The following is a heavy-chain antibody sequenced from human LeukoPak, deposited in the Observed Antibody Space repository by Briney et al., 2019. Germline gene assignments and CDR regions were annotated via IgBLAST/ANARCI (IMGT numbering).Heavy chain of an antibody. D-gene: IGHD3-16*02. CDR1: GFTFSSYG. CDR3: AKDRDYVWGSYRSYYFDY. J-gene: IGHJ4*02. Sequence: PGGSLRLSCAASGFTFSSYGMHWVRQAPGKGLEWVAFIRYDGSNKYYADSAKGRFTISRDNSKYTLYLQMNSLRAEDTAVYYCAKDRDYVWGSYRSYYFDYWGQGTLVTVSS. V-gene: IGHV3-30*02. CDR2: IRYDGSNK.